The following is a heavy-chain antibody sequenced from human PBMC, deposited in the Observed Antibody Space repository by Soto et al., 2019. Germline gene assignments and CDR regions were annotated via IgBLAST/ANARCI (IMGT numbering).Heavy chain of an antibody. CDR3: ARDPSPYTSGWYGIDF. V-gene: IGHV3-30-3*01. Sequence: GGSLRLSCTASGFMFSAYAMLWVRQAPGKGLEWVAAMSYDGTHRYYAESLKGRFTISRDNSKNTLFLQMSSLTSDDSAVYYCARDPSPYTSGWYGIDFWGLGTLVTVSS. CDR1: GFMFSAYA. J-gene: IGHJ4*01. CDR2: MSYDGTHR. D-gene: IGHD6-19*01.